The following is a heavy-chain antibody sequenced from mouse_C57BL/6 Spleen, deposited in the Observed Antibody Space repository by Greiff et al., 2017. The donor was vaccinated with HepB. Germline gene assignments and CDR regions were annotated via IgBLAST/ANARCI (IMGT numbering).Heavy chain of an antibody. D-gene: IGHD2-1*01. Sequence: VQLVESGAELARPGASVKMSCKASGYTFTSYTMHWVKQRPGQGLEWIGYINPSSGYTKYNQKFKDKATLTADKSSSTAYMQLSSLTSEDSAVYYCARSGGNYNFDYWGQGTTLTVSS. CDR1: GYTFTSYT. V-gene: IGHV1-4*01. J-gene: IGHJ2*01. CDR3: ARSGGNYNFDY. CDR2: INPSSGYT.